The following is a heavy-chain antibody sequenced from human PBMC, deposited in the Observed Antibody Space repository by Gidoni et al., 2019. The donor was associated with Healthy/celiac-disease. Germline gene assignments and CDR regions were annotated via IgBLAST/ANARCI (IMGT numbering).Heavy chain of an antibody. J-gene: IGHJ3*02. Sequence: TGTCTVSGFSLSNARMGVSWIRQPPGKALELLAHIFSNDEKSYSTSLKSRLTISKDTSKSQVVLTMTNMDPVDTATYYCARISPYYDWEAFDIWGQGTMVTVSS. CDR3: ARISPYYDWEAFDI. CDR1: GFSLSNARMG. CDR2: IFSNDEK. D-gene: IGHD3-22*01. V-gene: IGHV2-26*01.